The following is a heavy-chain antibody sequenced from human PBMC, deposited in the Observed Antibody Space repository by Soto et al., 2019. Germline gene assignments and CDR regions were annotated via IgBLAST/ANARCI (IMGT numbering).Heavy chain of an antibody. D-gene: IGHD5-12*01. J-gene: IGHJ6*02. CDR3: ARARGYDSFYYYRMDV. CDR1: GFTFSSYS. CDR2: ISSSSSYI. V-gene: IGHV3-21*01. Sequence: LRLSCAASGFTFSSYSMNWVRQAPGKGLEWVSSISSSSSYIYYADSVKGRFTISRDNAKNSLYLQMNSLRAEDTAVYYCARARGYDSFYYYRMDVWGQGTTVTVSS.